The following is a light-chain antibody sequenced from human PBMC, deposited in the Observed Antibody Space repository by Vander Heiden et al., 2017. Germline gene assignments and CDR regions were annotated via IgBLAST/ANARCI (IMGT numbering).Light chain of an antibody. J-gene: IGLJ2*01. CDR2: DVS. CDR3: CSYAGSYTRI. CDR1: SSDVGGYNY. Sequence: QSALTQPRSVSGSPGQSATLSCTGTSSDVGGYNYVSWYQQHPGKAPKLMIFDVSKRPSGVPDRFSGSKSGNTASLTISGLQAEDETNYYCCSYAGSYTRIFGGGTKLTVL. V-gene: IGLV2-11*01.